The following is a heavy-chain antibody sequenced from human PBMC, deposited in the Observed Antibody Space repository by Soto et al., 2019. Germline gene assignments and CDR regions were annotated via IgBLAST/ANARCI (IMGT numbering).Heavy chain of an antibody. CDR3: ARYTTGLHY. J-gene: IGHJ4*02. CDR1: GLIFSNYK. Sequence: EVQLVESGGGLVQPGGSLRLSCAASGLIFSNYKMHWVRQAPGKGLVWVSRISTDGSITDYADSVKGRFTVSRDNAKNTLYLQMNSLRGDDTAVYYCARYTTGLHYWGPVTLVTVSS. CDR2: ISTDGSIT. D-gene: IGHD1-1*01. V-gene: IGHV3-74*01.